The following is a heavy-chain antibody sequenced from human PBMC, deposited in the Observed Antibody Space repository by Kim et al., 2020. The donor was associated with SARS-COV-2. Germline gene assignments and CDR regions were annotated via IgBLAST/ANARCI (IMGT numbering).Heavy chain of an antibody. CDR3: ARRGYCSGGSCSRDAFDI. CDR1: GYSFTSYW. V-gene: IGHV5-51*01. CDR2: IYPGDSDT. Sequence: GESLKISCKGSGYSFTSYWIGWVRQMPGKGLEWMGIIYPGDSDTRYSPSFQGQVTISADKSISTAYLQWSSLKASDTAMYYCARRGYCSGGSCSRDAFDIWGQGTMVTVSS. D-gene: IGHD2-15*01. J-gene: IGHJ3*02.